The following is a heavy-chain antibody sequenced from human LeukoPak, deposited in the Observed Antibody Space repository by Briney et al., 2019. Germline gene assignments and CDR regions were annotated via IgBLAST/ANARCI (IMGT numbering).Heavy chain of an antibody. Sequence: PGGSLRLSCATSGFPFTETWMHWVRQVPGKGLVWVSRIRSDGSDERYAEAVKGRFTISRDNSKNTLYLQMNSLRAEDTAVYYCAKDRLRGPYYYYYYMDVWGKGTTVTISS. CDR3: AKDRLRGPYYYYYYMDV. CDR1: GFPFTETW. D-gene: IGHD3-10*01. J-gene: IGHJ6*03. CDR2: IRSDGSDE. V-gene: IGHV3-74*01.